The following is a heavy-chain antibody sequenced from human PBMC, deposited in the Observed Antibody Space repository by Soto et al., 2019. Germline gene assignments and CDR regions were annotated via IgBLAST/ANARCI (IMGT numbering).Heavy chain of an antibody. CDR2: IYYSGST. Sequence: SETLSLTCTVSGGSISSGGYYWSWIRQHPGKGLKWIGYIYYSGSTYYNPSLKSRVTISVDTSKNQFSLKLSSVTAADTAVYYCARARITMIVVDYFDYWGQGTLVTVSS. CDR3: ARARITMIVVDYFDY. CDR1: GGSISSGGYY. V-gene: IGHV4-31*03. J-gene: IGHJ4*02. D-gene: IGHD3-22*01.